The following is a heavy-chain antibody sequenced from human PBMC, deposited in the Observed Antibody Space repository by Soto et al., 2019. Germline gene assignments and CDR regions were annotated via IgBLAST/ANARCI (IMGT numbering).Heavy chain of an antibody. Sequence: GGSLRLSCAASGFTFSSYGMHCVRHAPCKGLEWVAVISYDGSNKYYADSVKGRFTISRDNSKNTLYLQMNSLRAEDTAVYYGAKGNYGDYRFFDYWGQGALVTVSS. V-gene: IGHV3-30*18. J-gene: IGHJ4*02. CDR2: ISYDGSNK. CDR3: AKGNYGDYRFFDY. D-gene: IGHD4-17*01. CDR1: GFTFSSYG.